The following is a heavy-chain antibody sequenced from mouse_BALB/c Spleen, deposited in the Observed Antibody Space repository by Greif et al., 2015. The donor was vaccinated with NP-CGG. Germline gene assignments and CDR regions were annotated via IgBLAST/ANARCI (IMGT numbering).Heavy chain of an antibody. V-gene: IGHV7-1*02. D-gene: IGHD1-1*02. J-gene: IGHJ1*01. CDR1: GFTFSDFY. Sequence: DVMLVESGGGLVQPGGSLRLSCATSGFTFSDFYMEWVRQPPGKRLEWIAASRTKANDYTTEYSASVKGRFIVSRDTSQSILYLRMNALRAEDTAIYYCARDDGYWYFDVWGAGTTVTVSS. CDR2: SRTKANDYTT. CDR3: ARDDGYWYFDV.